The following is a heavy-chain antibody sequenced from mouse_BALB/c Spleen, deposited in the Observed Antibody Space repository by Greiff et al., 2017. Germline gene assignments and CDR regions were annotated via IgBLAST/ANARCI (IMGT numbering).Heavy chain of an antibody. CDR1: GYSITSDYA. J-gene: IGHJ4*01. CDR3: ARWRKNLDGNYVPYAMDY. Sequence: EVKVEESGPGLVKPSQSLSLTCTVTGYSITSDYAWNWIRQFPGNKLEWMGYISYSGSTSYNPSLKSRISITRDTSKNQFFLQLNSVTTEDTATYYCARWRKNLDGNYVPYAMDYWGQGTSVTVSS. V-gene: IGHV3-2*02. D-gene: IGHD2-1*01. CDR2: ISYSGST.